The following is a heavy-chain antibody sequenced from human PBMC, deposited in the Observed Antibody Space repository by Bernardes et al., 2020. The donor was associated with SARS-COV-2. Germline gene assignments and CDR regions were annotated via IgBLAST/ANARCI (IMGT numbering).Heavy chain of an antibody. CDR1: GDSFSSYNY. V-gene: IGHV4-4*02. J-gene: IGHJ4*02. CDR2: ISNGGST. D-gene: IGHD6-13*01. Sequence: SETLSLTCAVSGDSFSSYNYWSWVRQPPGKGLEWIGEISNGGSTNYNPSLKSRVTLSVDKSKNHFSLILNSVTAADTAVYYCAKNNQPGIHVPSIDYWGRGTLVTVSS. CDR3: AKNNQPGIHVPSIDY.